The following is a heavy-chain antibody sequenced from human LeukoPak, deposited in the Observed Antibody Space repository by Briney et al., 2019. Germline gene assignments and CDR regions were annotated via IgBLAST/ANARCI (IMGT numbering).Heavy chain of an antibody. CDR2: IYYSGST. J-gene: IGHJ5*02. CDR1: GGSISSYY. D-gene: IGHD2-15*01. Sequence: PSETLSLTCTVSGGSISSYYWSWIGQPPGKGLEGMGYIYYSGSTNYNPSLKSRVTISVDTSKNQFSLKLSSVTAADTAVYYCARVPIGYCSGGSCFRWFDPWGQGTLVTVSS. CDR3: ARVPIGYCSGGSCFRWFDP. V-gene: IGHV4-59*01.